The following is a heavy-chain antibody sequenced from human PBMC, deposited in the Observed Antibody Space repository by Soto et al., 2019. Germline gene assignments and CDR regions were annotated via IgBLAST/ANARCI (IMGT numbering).Heavy chain of an antibody. CDR3: ARGYPPRDDVGNLPRAH. CDR2: INPAGGST. Sequence: ASVKVSCKASGYTFIIYYLHWVRQAPGQGLEWMGIINPAGGSTSYAQKFQGRVAMTRDTSTSTVYMELSSLRFDDTAVYYCARGYPPRDDVGNLPRAHWGQGTVVPVSA. D-gene: IGHD7-27*01. CDR1: GYTFIIYY. J-gene: IGHJ4*02. V-gene: IGHV1-46*03.